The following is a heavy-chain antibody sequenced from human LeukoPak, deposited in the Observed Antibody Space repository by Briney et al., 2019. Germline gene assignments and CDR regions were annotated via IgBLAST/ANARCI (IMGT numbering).Heavy chain of an antibody. CDR2: IIPIFGTA. Sequence: GASVKVSCKASGGTFGSYAISWVRQAPGQGLEWMGGIIPIFGTANYAQKFQGRVTITADESTSTAYMELSSLRSEDTAVYYCARDREVLRYFDWLLPLDYWGQGTLVTVSS. J-gene: IGHJ4*02. CDR3: ARDREVLRYFDWLLPLDY. CDR1: GGTFGSYA. V-gene: IGHV1-69*13. D-gene: IGHD3-9*01.